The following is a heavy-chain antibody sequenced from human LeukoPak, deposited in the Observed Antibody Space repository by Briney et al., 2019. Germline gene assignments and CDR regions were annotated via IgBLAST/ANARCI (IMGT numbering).Heavy chain of an antibody. CDR1: GGPISSYY. CDR2: IYYSGST. V-gene: IGHV4-59*01. Sequence: SETLSLTCTVSGGPISSYYWSWIRQPPGKGLEWIGYIYYSGSTNYNPSLKSRVTISVDTSKNQFSLKLSSVTAADTAVYYCARGDIVATIFDYWGQGTLVTVSS. J-gene: IGHJ4*02. D-gene: IGHD5-12*01. CDR3: ARGDIVATIFDY.